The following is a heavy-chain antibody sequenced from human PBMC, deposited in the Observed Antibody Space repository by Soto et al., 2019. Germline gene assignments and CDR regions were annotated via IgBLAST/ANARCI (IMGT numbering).Heavy chain of an antibody. CDR3: ERQNWNHDIDY. Sequence: SETLSLTCTVSGGFISNSYWSWFRQPPGKGLEWIGYIYYSGSTDYNTSLKSRVTISVQTSKNQFSLRLNSVTAADTAVYYCERQNWNHDIDYWGQGTLVTVS. CDR1: GGFISNSY. CDR2: IYYSGST. J-gene: IGHJ4*02. V-gene: IGHV4-59*01. D-gene: IGHD1-1*01.